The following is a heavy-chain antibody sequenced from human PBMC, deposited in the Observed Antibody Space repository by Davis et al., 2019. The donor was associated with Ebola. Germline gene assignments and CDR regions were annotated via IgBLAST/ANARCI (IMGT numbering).Heavy chain of an antibody. CDR2: ISSSSSYI. CDR1: GFTFSSYS. Sequence: GESLKISCAASGFTFSSYSMNWVRQAPGKGLEWVSSISSSSSYIYYADSVKGRFTISRDNAKNSLYLQMNSLRAEDTAVYYCARDGYFDWLLSGYFDYWGQGTLVTVSS. V-gene: IGHV3-21*01. J-gene: IGHJ4*02. CDR3: ARDGYFDWLLSGYFDY. D-gene: IGHD3-9*01.